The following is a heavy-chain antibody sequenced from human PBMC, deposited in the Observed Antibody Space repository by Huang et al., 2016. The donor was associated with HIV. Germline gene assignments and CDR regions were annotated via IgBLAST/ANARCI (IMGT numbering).Heavy chain of an antibody. CDR1: GGSFSNQF. D-gene: IGHD2-2*01. V-gene: IGHV1-69*01. CDR3: ARESNIVVVPHTIKFFDY. J-gene: IGHJ4*02. Sequence: QVQLVQSGAEVKKPGSSVKVSCKASGGSFSNQFFSWVRTGPGQGLEWMGGIIPIFGTTNYEQKFQGGVTITADESTGTAYLELSSLRSEDTAVYFCARESNIVVVPHTIKFFDYWGQGTLVTVSS. CDR2: IIPIFGTT.